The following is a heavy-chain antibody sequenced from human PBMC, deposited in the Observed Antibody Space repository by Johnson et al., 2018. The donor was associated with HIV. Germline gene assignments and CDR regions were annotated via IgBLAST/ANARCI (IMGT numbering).Heavy chain of an antibody. D-gene: IGHD3-22*01. J-gene: IGHJ3*01. V-gene: IGHV3-30*04. CDR3: AKARVFGERPDSLEL. Sequence: QVQLVESGGGVVQPGRSLRLSCAASGFPFSSYAMHWVRQAPGKGLEWVAVISYDGSNRYYTDSVARRFFISRDNSKNTLYLQMNTLTTEDTAVYHCAKARVFGERPDSLELWGQGTMVTVSS. CDR1: GFPFSSYA. CDR2: ISYDGSNR.